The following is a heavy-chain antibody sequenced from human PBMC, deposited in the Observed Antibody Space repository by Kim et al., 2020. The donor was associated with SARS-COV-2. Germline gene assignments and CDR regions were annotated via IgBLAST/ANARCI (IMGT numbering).Heavy chain of an antibody. CDR2: IYYSGST. CDR1: GGSVSSGSYY. CDR3: AREGEQQLDGRDYFDY. J-gene: IGHJ4*02. Sequence: SETLSLTCTVSGGSVSSGSYYWSWIRQPPGKGLEWIGYIYYSGSTNYNPSLKSRVTISVDTSKNQFSLKLSSVTAADTAVYYCAREGEQQLDGRDYFDYWGQGTLVTVSS. V-gene: IGHV4-61*01. D-gene: IGHD6-13*01.